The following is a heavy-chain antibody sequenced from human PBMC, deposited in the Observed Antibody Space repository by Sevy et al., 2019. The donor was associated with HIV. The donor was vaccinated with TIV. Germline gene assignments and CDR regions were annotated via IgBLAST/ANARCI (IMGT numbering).Heavy chain of an antibody. J-gene: IGHJ6*02. D-gene: IGHD3-3*01. Sequence: ASVKVSCKASGYTSTSYDINWVRQATGQGLEWMGWMNPNSGNTGYAQKFQGRVTITRNTSISTAYMELSSLRSEDTAVYYCARGWGDFWSGYPYGMDVWGQGTTVTVSS. CDR1: GYTSTSYD. CDR2: MNPNSGNT. V-gene: IGHV1-8*03. CDR3: ARGWGDFWSGYPYGMDV.